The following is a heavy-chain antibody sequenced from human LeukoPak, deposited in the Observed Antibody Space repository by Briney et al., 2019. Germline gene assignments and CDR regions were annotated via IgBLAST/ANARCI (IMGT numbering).Heavy chain of an antibody. V-gene: IGHV3-30-3*01. Sequence: PGRSLRLSCTASGFTFGDYAMSWVRQAPGKGLEWVAVISYDGSNKYYADSVKGRFTISRDNSKNTLYLQMNSLRAEDTAVYYCARELYYDFWSGSRSDWFDPWGQGTLVTVSS. CDR3: ARELYYDFWSGSRSDWFDP. J-gene: IGHJ5*02. CDR1: GFTFGDYA. D-gene: IGHD3-3*01. CDR2: ISYDGSNK.